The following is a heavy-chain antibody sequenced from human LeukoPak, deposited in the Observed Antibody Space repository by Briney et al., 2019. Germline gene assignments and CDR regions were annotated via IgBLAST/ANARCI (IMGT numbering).Heavy chain of an antibody. D-gene: IGHD6-13*01. CDR2: IKQDGSEK. CDR1: GFTFSSYW. Sequence: GGSLRLSCAASGFTFSSYWMSWVRQAPGEGVEGVANIKQDGSEKYYVDSVKGRFTISRDNAKNSLYLQMNSLRAEDTAVYYCARDRVRQLDYFDYWGQGTLVTVSS. CDR3: ARDRVRQLDYFDY. V-gene: IGHV3-7*01. J-gene: IGHJ4*02.